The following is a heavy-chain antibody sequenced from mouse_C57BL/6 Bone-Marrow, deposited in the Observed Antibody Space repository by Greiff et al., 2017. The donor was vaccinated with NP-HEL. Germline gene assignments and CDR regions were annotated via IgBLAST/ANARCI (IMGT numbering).Heavy chain of an antibody. CDR2: ISSGSSTI. D-gene: IGHD5-5*01. Sequence: EVQVVESGGGLVKPGGSLKLSCAASGFTFSDYGMHWVRQAPEKGLEWVAYISSGSSTIYYADTVKGRFTISRDNAKNTLFLQMTSLRSEDTAMHYCARQAYLYAMDYWGQGTSVTVSS. CDR1: GFTFSDYG. CDR3: ARQAYLYAMDY. V-gene: IGHV5-17*01. J-gene: IGHJ4*01.